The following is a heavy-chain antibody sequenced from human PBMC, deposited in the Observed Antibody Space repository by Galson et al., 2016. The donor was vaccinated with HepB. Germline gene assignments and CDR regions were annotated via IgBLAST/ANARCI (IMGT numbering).Heavy chain of an antibody. J-gene: IGHJ5*02. CDR1: GYTFSSYD. D-gene: IGHD1-7*01. Sequence: SVKVSCKASGYTFSSYDINWVRQATGQGLEWMGWMNPNSGNTGYAQKFKGRVTMTRNTSKSTPYMEMSSLRSEDTAVYYCARGRKIELLPQAGNWFDPWGQGTLVTVSS. V-gene: IGHV1-8*01. CDR2: MNPNSGNT. CDR3: ARGRKIELLPQAGNWFDP.